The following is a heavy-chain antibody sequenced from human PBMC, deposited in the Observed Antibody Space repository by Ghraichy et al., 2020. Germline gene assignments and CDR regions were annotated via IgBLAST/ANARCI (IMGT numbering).Heavy chain of an antibody. J-gene: IGHJ5*02. CDR2: ISGSGKSP. CDR1: GFTFSNYA. Sequence: AGSLRLSCAASGFTFSNYAMSWVRQAPGKGLEWVAAISGSGKSPFYPDSVKGRFTISRDNSMNTLFLQMYSLRGEDTAVYYCAKDLGDYSSSLYNWFDPWGQGTVVTVSS. V-gene: IGHV3-23*01. D-gene: IGHD6-13*01. CDR3: AKDLGDYSSSLYNWFDP.